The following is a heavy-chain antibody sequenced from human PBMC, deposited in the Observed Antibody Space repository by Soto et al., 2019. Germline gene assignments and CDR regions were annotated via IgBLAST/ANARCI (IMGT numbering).Heavy chain of an antibody. CDR1: GYTFTSYG. D-gene: IGHD3-10*01. V-gene: IGHV1-18*01. CDR2: ISAYNGNT. CDR3: ARSYYYGSGSYYMEDGYSDY. J-gene: IGHJ4*02. Sequence: QVQLVQSGAEVKKPGASVKVSCKASGYTFTSYGISWVRQAPGQGLEWMGWISAYNGNTNYAQKLQGRVTMTTDTSTSTAYMELRSLRSDDTAVYYCARSYYYGSGSYYMEDGYSDYWGQGTLVTVSS.